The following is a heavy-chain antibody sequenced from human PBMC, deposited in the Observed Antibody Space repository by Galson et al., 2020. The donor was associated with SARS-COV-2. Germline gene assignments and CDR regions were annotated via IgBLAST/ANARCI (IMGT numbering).Heavy chain of an antibody. CDR2: VDSGGST. D-gene: IGHD5-12*01. Sequence: GGSLRLSCAASGLIVSNNYMTWVRQAPGKGLEWVSLVDSGGSTYYADSVKGRFTISRDNSKNTLYLQMSNLRAEDTAMYYCARGRGSGYWGIRWGQGAQVTVSS. CDR3: ARGRGSGYWGIR. V-gene: IGHV3-66*01. CDR1: GLIVSNNY. J-gene: IGHJ4*02.